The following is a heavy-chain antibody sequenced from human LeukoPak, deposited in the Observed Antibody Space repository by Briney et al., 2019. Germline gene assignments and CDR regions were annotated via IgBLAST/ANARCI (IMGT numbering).Heavy chain of an antibody. Sequence: GGSLRLSCATSGFTFSDYYMSWIRQAPGKGLEWVSYISSSGSPIYYADSVKGRFTISRDNAKNSLFLQMNSLRAEDTAVYYCAKDLDGSGLYGGIDFWGQGTLVTVSS. J-gene: IGHJ4*02. CDR2: ISSSGSPI. CDR3: AKDLDGSGLYGGIDF. D-gene: IGHD6-19*01. CDR1: GFTFSDYY. V-gene: IGHV3-11*01.